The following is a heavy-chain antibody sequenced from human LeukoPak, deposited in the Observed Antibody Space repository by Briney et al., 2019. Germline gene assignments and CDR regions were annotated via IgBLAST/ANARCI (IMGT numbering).Heavy chain of an antibody. J-gene: IGHJ3*02. CDR1: GYSFTSYW. CDR2: IYPGDSDT. V-gene: IGHV5-51*01. CDR3: ARSLRNYYDSQWGDAFDI. D-gene: IGHD3-22*01. Sequence: GESLKISCKGSGYSFTSYWIGWVRQMPGKGLEWMGIIYPGDSDTRYSPSFQGQVTISADKSISTAYLQWSSLKASDTAMYYCARSLRNYYDSQWGDAFDIWGQGTMVTVSS.